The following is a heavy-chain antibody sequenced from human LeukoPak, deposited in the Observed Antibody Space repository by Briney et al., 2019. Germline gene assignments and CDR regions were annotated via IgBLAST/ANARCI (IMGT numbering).Heavy chain of an antibody. CDR3: AKEGNVVVTEYHYHYLDV. V-gene: IGHV4-59*01. CDR1: GGSISSYY. D-gene: IGHD2-2*01. CDR2: IYYSGST. Sequence: SETLSLTCTVSGGSISSYYWSWIRQPPGKGLEWIGYIYYSGSTNYNPSLKSRVTISVDTSKNQFSLKLSSVTAADTAVYYCAKEGNVVVTEYHYHYLDVWGQGTTVTVSS. J-gene: IGHJ6*03.